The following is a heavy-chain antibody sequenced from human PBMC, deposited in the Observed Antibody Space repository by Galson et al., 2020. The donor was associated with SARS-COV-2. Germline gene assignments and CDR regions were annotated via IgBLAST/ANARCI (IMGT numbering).Heavy chain of an antibody. CDR1: VFTFGNYA. CDR3: AKGSPIKLGPRRSELYDYGVHD. V-gene: IGHV3-23*01. J-gene: IGHJ6*02. CDR2: ISGSGFST. D-gene: IGHD2-15*01. Sequence: WGSLRLSCAASVFTFGNYALNWVRQTPGKGLEWVSGISGSGFSTYYADSVRGRFTISKDNSRNTLYLEMSSVRAEDTAVYFCAKGSPIKLGPRRSELYDYGVHDWGQGNTVTVSS.